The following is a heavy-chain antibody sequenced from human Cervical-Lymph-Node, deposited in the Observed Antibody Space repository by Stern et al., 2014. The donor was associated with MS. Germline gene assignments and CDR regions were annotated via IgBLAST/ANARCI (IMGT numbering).Heavy chain of an antibody. CDR2: ISFSGNT. Sequence: QVQLQDSCPGLVKPSETLSLTRTFSGVPITDYSWCSICQPSVKRLVTIGHISFSGNTDYSPSLKSRVTMSLDTSNNQFSMSLYSVTAADTAVYYCARDRYWGSYRYLGNWFDPWGQGTLVTVSS. D-gene: IGHD3-16*02. CDR3: ARDRYWGSYRYLGNWFDP. CDR1: GVPITDYS. J-gene: IGHJ5*02. V-gene: IGHV4-59*01.